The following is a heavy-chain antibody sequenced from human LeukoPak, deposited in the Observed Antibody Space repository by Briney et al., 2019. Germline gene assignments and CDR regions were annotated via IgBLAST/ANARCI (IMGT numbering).Heavy chain of an antibody. Sequence: ASVKVSCEASGYTFTSYYMHWVRQAPGQGLEWMGIINPSGGSTSYAQKFQGRVTMTRDMSTSTVYMELSSLRSEDTAVYYCARDTVTIYGGNPFDYWGQGTLVTVSS. CDR2: INPSGGST. CDR1: GYTFTSYY. J-gene: IGHJ4*02. V-gene: IGHV1-46*01. CDR3: ARDTVTIYGGNPFDY. D-gene: IGHD4-23*01.